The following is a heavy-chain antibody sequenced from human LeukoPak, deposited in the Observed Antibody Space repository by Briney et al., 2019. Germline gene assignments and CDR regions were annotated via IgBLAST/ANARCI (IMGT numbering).Heavy chain of an antibody. CDR3: ARDPYGSGSPIDY. CDR2: IWYDGSNK. V-gene: IGHV3-33*01. J-gene: IGHJ4*02. Sequence: GGSLRLSCAASGFTFSSYGMHWVRQAPGKGLEWKAVIWYDGSNKYYADSVKGRFTISRDNSKNTLFVQMNSLRAEDTAVYYCARDPYGSGSPIDYWGQGTLVTVSS. CDR1: GFTFSSYG. D-gene: IGHD3-10*01.